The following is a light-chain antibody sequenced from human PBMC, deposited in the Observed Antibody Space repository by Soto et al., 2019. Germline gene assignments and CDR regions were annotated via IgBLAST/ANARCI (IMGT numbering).Light chain of an antibody. CDR3: SSYTSSSTWV. Sequence: QSALTQPASVSGSPGQSITISCTGTSSDVGIYNYVSWYQQHPGKAPKLMIYEVSNRPSGVSNRFSGSKSGNTASLTISGLQXXXEXXYYCSSYTSSSTWVFGGGTKLTVL. V-gene: IGLV2-14*01. J-gene: IGLJ3*02. CDR1: SSDVGIYNY. CDR2: EVS.